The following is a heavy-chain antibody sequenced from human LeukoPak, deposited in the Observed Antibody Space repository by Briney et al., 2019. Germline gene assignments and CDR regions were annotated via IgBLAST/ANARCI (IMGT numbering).Heavy chain of an antibody. Sequence: GGSLRLSCAASGFTFSSYAMHWVRQAPGKGLEWVAVISYDGSNKYYGDSVKGRFTISRDNSKNTLYLQTNSLRAEDTAVYYCARGNYDFWSATDYWGQGTLVTVSS. V-gene: IGHV3-30-3*01. J-gene: IGHJ4*02. CDR2: ISYDGSNK. CDR3: ARGNYDFWSATDY. CDR1: GFTFSSYA. D-gene: IGHD3-3*01.